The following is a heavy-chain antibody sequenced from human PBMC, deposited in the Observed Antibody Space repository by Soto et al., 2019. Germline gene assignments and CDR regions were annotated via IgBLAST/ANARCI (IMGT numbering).Heavy chain of an antibody. D-gene: IGHD6-25*01. V-gene: IGHV4-31*03. J-gene: IGHJ4*02. CDR3: TREAGY. Sequence: QVRLQESGPGLVKPSQTLSLTCTVSGGSVSSGGFYWNWIRQHPGKGLEWIGYMYNDGRTEYNPSLKSRVSISVDTPKNQFSLNVMSVTVADTAVYYCTREAGYWGQGIVVTVSS. CDR2: MYNDGRT. CDR1: GGSVSSGGFY.